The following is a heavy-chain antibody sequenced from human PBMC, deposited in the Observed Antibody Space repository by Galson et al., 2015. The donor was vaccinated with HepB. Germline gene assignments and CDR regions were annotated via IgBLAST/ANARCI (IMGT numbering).Heavy chain of an antibody. CDR1: GYPFSDYP. J-gene: IGHJ6*03. Sequence: SVKVSCKASGYPFSDYPTHWVRQAPGQRLEWMGWINAGSGDTKYSQQFQGRVTFTRGTSASTAYMELSSLRSEDTAVYYCARTFDTYYMDVWGKGTTVIVSS. CDR2: INAGSGDT. CDR3: ARTFDTYYMDV. V-gene: IGHV1-3*01.